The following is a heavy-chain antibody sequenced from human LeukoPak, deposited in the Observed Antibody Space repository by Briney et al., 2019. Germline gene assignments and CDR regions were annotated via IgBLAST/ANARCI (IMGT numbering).Heavy chain of an antibody. V-gene: IGHV1-24*01. CDR1: GYPLTELS. Sequence: ASVKVSCKVSGYPLTELSIHWVRQAPGKGLEWMGGFDPEDGDTVYAQKFHGRVTMTEDTSTDTAYMELSSLRSDDTAVYYRATDNSYDLVTGYSGFDPWGQGTLVTVSS. CDR3: ATDNSYDLVTGYSGFDP. CDR2: FDPEDGDT. D-gene: IGHD3-9*01. J-gene: IGHJ5*02.